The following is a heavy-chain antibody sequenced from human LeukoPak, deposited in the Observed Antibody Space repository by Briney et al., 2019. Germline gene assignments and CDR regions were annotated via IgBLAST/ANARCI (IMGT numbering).Heavy chain of an antibody. CDR1: GGSISSSSYY. CDR2: IYYSGST. V-gene: IGHV4-39*01. D-gene: IGHD3-10*01. CDR3: ARQSEVRGRAYDY. J-gene: IGHJ4*02. Sequence: SETLSLTCTVSGGSISSSSYYWGWIRQPPGKGLEWIGSIYYSGSTYYNPSLKSRVTISVDTSKNQFSLKLSPVTAADTAVYYCARQSEVRGRAYDYWGQGTLVTVSS.